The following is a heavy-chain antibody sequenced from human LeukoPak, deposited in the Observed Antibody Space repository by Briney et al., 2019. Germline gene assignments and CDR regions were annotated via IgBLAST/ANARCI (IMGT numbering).Heavy chain of an antibody. D-gene: IGHD2-15*01. CDR1: GFTFSSYS. CDR3: AKDRRGYCSGGSCYYNFDY. V-gene: IGHV3-48*04. CDR2: ISCSSSTI. J-gene: IGHJ4*02. Sequence: GGSLRLSCAASGFTFSSYSMNWVRQAPGKGLEWVSYISCSSSTIYYADSVKGRFTISRDNAKNSLYLQMNSLSAEDTAVYYCAKDRRGYCSGGSCYYNFDYWGQGTLVTVSA.